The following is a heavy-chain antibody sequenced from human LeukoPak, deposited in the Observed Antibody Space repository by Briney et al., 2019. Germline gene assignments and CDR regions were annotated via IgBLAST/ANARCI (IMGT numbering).Heavy chain of an antibody. V-gene: IGHV3-53*01. CDR2: IYSGGST. D-gene: IGHD1-26*01. Sequence: HSGGSLRLSCAASEFSVSSNYMSWVRQAPGKGLEWVSIIYSGGSTFYADSVKGRFTISRDNSKNTLYLQMNSLRAEDTAVYYCARGGSYLSAFDIWGQGTMVTVSS. J-gene: IGHJ3*02. CDR3: ARGGSYLSAFDI. CDR1: EFSVSSNY.